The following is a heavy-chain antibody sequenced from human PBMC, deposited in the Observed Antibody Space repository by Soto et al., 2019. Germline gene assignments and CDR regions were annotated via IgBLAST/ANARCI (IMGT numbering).Heavy chain of an antibody. V-gene: IGHV3-30*03. Sequence: QVQLVESGGGAVQPGRSLRLSCAASGFTFSNNGIHWVRQAPGKGLEWVAVISSDGLNKYYADSVKGRFTISRDNSKNTLFLPMNSLRVADAAVYYCAMDLYGGSSRFDYWGQGTLVTVSS. J-gene: IGHJ4*02. CDR2: ISSDGLNK. D-gene: IGHD2-15*01. CDR1: GFTFSNNG. CDR3: AMDLYGGSSRFDY.